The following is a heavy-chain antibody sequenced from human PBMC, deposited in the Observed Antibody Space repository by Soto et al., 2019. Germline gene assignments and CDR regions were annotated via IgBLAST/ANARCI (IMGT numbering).Heavy chain of an antibody. J-gene: IGHJ4*02. Sequence: SETLSLTCTVSGGSISGYYWSWIRQPPGKGLEWIGYVWHSGSTNYNPSLKSRVTISVDTSKNQFSLKLSSMTAEDTAVYSCASYGSGSYSFVYWGQGTLVTVSS. CDR3: ASYGSGSYSFVY. D-gene: IGHD3-10*01. CDR2: VWHSGST. V-gene: IGHV4-59*08. CDR1: GGSISGYY.